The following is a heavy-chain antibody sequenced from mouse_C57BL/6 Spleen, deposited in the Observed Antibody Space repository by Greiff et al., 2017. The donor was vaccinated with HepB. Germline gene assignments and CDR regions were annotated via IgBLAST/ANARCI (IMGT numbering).Heavy chain of an antibody. CDR1: GYTFTSYW. D-gene: IGHD3-2*02. J-gene: IGHJ3*01. CDR2: IDPSDSYT. Sequence: QVQLQQPGAELVMPGASVKLSCKASGYTFTSYWMHWVKQRPGQGLEWIREIDPSDSYTNYNQKFKGKSTLTVDKSSSTAYMQLSSLTSEDSAVYYCARDSSGGFAYWGQGTLVTVSA. CDR3: ARDSSGGFAY. V-gene: IGHV1-69*01.